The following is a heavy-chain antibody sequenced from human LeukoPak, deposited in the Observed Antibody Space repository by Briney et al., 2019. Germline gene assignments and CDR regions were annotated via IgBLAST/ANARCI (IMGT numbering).Heavy chain of an antibody. D-gene: IGHD2-21*01. V-gene: IGHV6-1*01. CDR1: GDSVSSNSAV. CDR3: ARDLWIDWRPSPGGFDH. CDR2: TYYRSKWYH. Sequence: SQTLSLTCAISGDSVSSNSAVWNWIGQSPSRGLEWLGRTYYRSKWYHDYAVSVNSRIAINPDTSKNQFSLQLNSVTPEDTAVYFCARDLWIDWRPSPGGFDHWGQGTLVTVSS. J-gene: IGHJ4*02.